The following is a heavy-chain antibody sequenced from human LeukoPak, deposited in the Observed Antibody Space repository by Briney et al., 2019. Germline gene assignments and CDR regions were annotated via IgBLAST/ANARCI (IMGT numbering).Heavy chain of an antibody. J-gene: IGHJ4*02. V-gene: IGHV4-59*01. CDR2: IHYSVYT. D-gene: IGHD3-3*01. Sequence: SETVSLTCTVSGGSISGYYWSWIRQPPGEGLEWIGYIHYSVYTNYNASLKSRVTISVDTSENQFSLKVRSVTAADTAVYYCARGLFNWNYFDYWGQGTLLTVSS. CDR3: ARGLFNWNYFDY. CDR1: GGSISGYY.